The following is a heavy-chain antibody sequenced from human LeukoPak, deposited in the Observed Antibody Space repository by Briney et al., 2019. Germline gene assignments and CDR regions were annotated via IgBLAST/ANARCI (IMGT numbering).Heavy chain of an antibody. J-gene: IGHJ4*02. CDR1: GFTFSNYA. V-gene: IGHV3-23*01. CDR2: ISVGGTGT. Sequence: GGSLRLSCAASGFTFSNYAMSWVRQAPGKGLEWVSAISVGGTGTYYADSVKGRFTISRDNSKNTLYLQMNSLRAEDTAVYYCAKAASVVPAAIRHFDYWGQGTLVTVSS. CDR3: AKAASVVPAAIRHFDY. D-gene: IGHD2-2*02.